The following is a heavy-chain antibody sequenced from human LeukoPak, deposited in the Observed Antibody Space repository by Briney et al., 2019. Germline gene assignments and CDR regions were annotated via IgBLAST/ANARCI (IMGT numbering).Heavy chain of an antibody. V-gene: IGHV3-7*01. D-gene: IGHD1-26*01. CDR1: GFNFSSYW. CDR2: IKQDGSEK. CDR3: ARDFFSGSGSYSNWFDP. J-gene: IGHJ5*02. Sequence: PGGPLRLSCAASGFNFSSYWMSWVRQAPGKGLEWVANIKQDGSEKYYVDSVRGRFTISRDNAKNSLYLQMNSLRAEDTAVYYCARDFFSGSGSYSNWFDPWDQGTLVTVSS.